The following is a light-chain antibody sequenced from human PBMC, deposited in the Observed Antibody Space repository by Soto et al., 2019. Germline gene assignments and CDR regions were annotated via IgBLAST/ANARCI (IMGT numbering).Light chain of an antibody. J-gene: IGKJ3*01. CDR2: KAS. V-gene: IGKV1-5*03. CDR3: QEYDSSSRS. Sequence: DIQMTQSPSTLSASVGDRVTITCRASQSISYWLAWYQQKPGKAPKLLISKASSLESGVPSRFSGSGSGTQFTLTISSLQPDDFATYYCQEYDSSSRSFGPGTKVDVK. CDR1: QSISYW.